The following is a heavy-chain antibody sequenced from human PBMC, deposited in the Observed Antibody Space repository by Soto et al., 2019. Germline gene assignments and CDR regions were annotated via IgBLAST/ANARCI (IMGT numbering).Heavy chain of an antibody. D-gene: IGHD3-3*01. V-gene: IGHV4-39*01. CDR1: GGSISSSSYY. CDR2: IYYSGST. Sequence: PSETLSLTCTVSGGSISSSSYYWGWIRQPPGKGLEWIGSIYYSGSTYYNPSLKSRVTISVDTSKNQFSLKLSSVTAADTAVYYCARRLRSGYPVNWFDPWGQGTLVTVSS. J-gene: IGHJ5*02. CDR3: ARRLRSGYPVNWFDP.